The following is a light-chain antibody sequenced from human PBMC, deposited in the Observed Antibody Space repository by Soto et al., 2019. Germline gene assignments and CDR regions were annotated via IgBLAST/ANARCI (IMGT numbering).Light chain of an antibody. CDR2: DAS. J-gene: IGKJ2*01. Sequence: EIVLTQSPATLSLSPGERATLSCRASQSVSSYLAWYQQKPGQAPRLLIYDASNRATGIPARFSGSGSGTDFTLTISCLEPEDFAVYYCQQRSNWPPGFTFGQGIKLEIK. V-gene: IGKV3-11*01. CDR1: QSVSSY. CDR3: QQRSNWPPGFT.